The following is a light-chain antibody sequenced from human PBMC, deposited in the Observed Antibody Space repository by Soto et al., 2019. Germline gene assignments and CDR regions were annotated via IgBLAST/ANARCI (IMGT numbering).Light chain of an antibody. CDR2: EVS. J-gene: IGLJ1*01. V-gene: IGLV2-8*01. CDR1: SSDVGGYNY. Sequence: QSALTQPPSASGSPGQSVTISCTGTSSDVGGYNYVSWYQQHPGKAPKLMISEVSKRPSGVPDRFSGSKSGNTASLTVSGLQAEDEADYYCCSYEGSNNDVFGPGTKVTVL. CDR3: CSYEGSNNDV.